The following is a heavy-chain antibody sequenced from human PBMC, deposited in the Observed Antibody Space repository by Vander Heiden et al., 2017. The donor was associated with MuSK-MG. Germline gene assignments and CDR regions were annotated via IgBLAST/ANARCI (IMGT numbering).Heavy chain of an antibody. CDR2: ISYDGSNK. Sequence: QVPLVESGGGVVQPGRSLRLSCAASGFTFSSYAMHWVRQAPGKGLEWVAVISYDGSNKYYADSVKGRFTISRDNSKNTLYLQMNSLRAEDTAVYYCARDFRRGIVGAIGLFDIWGQGTMVTVSS. J-gene: IGHJ3*02. D-gene: IGHD1-26*01. V-gene: IGHV3-30-3*01. CDR3: ARDFRRGIVGAIGLFDI. CDR1: GFTFSSYA.